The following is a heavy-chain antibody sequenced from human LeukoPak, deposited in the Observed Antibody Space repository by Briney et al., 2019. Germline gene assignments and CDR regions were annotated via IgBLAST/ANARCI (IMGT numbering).Heavy chain of an antibody. V-gene: IGHV1-18*01. CDR1: GYTFTSYG. D-gene: IGHD7-27*01. Sequence: ASVKVSCKATGYTFTSYGISWVRQAPGQGLEWMGWISSNSDNTNYAQKIQGRVTMTTDTSTSTAYMELRSLRSDDTALYFCARDWGSIKVIADYWGQGTLVTVSS. J-gene: IGHJ4*02. CDR3: ARDWGSIKVIADY. CDR2: ISSNSDNT.